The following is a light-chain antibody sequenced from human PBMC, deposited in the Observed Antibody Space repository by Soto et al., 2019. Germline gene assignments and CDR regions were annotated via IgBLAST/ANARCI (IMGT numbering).Light chain of an antibody. J-gene: IGLJ1*01. CDR2: EVT. Sequence: QSVLAQPPSASGSPGQSVTISCTGTSSDVGGYNFVSWYQQHPGKAPKLMIYEVTKRPSGVPDRFSGSKSGNTASLTVSGLQADDEADYYCSSYTGSNNYVFGTGTKGTAL. V-gene: IGLV2-8*01. CDR3: SSYTGSNNYV. CDR1: SSDVGGYNF.